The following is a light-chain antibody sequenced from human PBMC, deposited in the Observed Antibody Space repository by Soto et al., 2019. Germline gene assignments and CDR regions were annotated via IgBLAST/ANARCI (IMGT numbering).Light chain of an antibody. J-gene: IGKJ2*01. CDR1: QSIGIN. V-gene: IGKV3-15*01. CDR3: QQYDDRPPWYT. CDR2: DAS. Sequence: EIVMTQSPATLSVSPGERATLSCRASQSIGINLAWYQHKPGQAPRLLIYDASTRATGIPARFSGSGSGTEFALSISSLLSEDFAVYYCQQYDDRPPWYTFGQGTKLEIK.